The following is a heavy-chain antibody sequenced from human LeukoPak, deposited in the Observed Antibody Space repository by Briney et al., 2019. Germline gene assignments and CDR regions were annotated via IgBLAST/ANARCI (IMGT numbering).Heavy chain of an antibody. CDR3: ARRYYDAADNFDY. CDR1: GYTFTSYA. CDR2: INPNSGVT. D-gene: IGHD3-22*01. Sequence: GASVKVSCKASGYTFTSYAMNWVRQAPGLGLEWMGCINPNSGVTNYAQKFQGRVTMTSDTSITTVYMELSTLRSDDTAVYYCARRYYDAADNFDYWGQGTLVTVSS. V-gene: IGHV1-2*02. J-gene: IGHJ4*02.